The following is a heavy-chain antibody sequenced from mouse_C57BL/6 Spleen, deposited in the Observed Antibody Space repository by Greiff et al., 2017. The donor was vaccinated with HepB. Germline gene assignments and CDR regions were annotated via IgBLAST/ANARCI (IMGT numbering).Heavy chain of an antibody. Sequence: QVQLKESGAELVKPGASVKISCKASGYAFSSYWMNWVKQRPGKGLEWIGQIYPGDGDTNYNGKFKGKATLTADKSSSTAYMQLSSLTSEDSAVYFCARPRDYAMDYWGQGTSVTVSS. CDR2: IYPGDGDT. V-gene: IGHV1-80*01. CDR1: GYAFSSYW. CDR3: ARPRDYAMDY. J-gene: IGHJ4*01.